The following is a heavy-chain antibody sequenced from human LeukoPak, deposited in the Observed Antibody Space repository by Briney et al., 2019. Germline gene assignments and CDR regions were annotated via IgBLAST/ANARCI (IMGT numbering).Heavy chain of an antibody. V-gene: IGHV3-15*01. D-gene: IGHD6-13*01. CDR1: GFTFSNAW. CDR2: IKTKTDGGTT. CDR3: ARGRGSSWYVDY. Sequence: NPGGSLRLSCVVSGFTFSNAWMSWVRQAPGKGLEWVGRIKTKTDGGTTDYAAPVKGRFTISRDDSKNTLYLQMNSLKTEDTAVYYCARGRGSSWYVDYWGQGTLVTVSS. J-gene: IGHJ4*02.